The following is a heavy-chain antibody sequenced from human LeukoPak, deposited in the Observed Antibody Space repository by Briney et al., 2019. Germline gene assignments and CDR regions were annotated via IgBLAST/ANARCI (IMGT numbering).Heavy chain of an antibody. CDR1: GFTFSSYA. J-gene: IGHJ4*02. Sequence: GGSLRLSYAASGFTFSSYAMSWVRQAPGNGLEWVSSIRGSGGGTNYGDSVKGRFTISRYNSKNTLYLQMNSLRAEDTAIYYCAKTTTYYYDSSGYYDYWGQGTLVTVSS. CDR2: IRGSGGGT. CDR3: AKTTTYYYDSSGYYDY. D-gene: IGHD3-22*01. V-gene: IGHV3-23*01.